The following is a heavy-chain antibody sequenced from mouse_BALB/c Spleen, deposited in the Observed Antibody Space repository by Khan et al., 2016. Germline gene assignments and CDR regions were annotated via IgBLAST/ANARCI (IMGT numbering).Heavy chain of an antibody. J-gene: IGHJ4*01. CDR3: ASSTQSCYAMDY. CDR1: GYSFTSYY. V-gene: IGHV1S135*01. CDR2: IDPFNGGT. Sequence: VQLQQSGPELMKPGASVKISCKASGYSFTSYYMHWVKQSHGKSLEWIGYIDPFNGGTSYNQNFKGKATLTVDKSSSTAYMHLSSLTSEDSAVYYCASSTQSCYAMDYWGQGTSVTVSS. D-gene: IGHD1-1*01.